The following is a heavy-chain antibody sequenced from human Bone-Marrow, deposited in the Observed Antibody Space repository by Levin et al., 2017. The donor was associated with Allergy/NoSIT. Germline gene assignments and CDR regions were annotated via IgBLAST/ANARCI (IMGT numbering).Heavy chain of an antibody. CDR3: AKRGYYDSSGYDAFDI. CDR2: ISYDGSNK. CDR1: GFTFSSYG. V-gene: IGHV3-30*18. D-gene: IGHD3-22*01. Sequence: GESLKISCAASGFTFSSYGMHWVRQAPGKGLEWVAVISYDGSNKYYADSVKGRFTISRDNSKNTLYLQMNSLRAEDTAVYYCAKRGYYDSSGYDAFDIWGQGTMVTVSS. J-gene: IGHJ3*02.